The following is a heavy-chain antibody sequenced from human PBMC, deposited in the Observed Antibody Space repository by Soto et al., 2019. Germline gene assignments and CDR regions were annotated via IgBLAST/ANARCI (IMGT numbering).Heavy chain of an antibody. D-gene: IGHD6-25*01. Sequence: EVQLLESGGGLVHPGGSLRLSCAASGFTFTTYDMSWVRQAPGKGLEWVSAIRGSGGRTYYADSVKGRFTISRDNSNNTLYVQMNSLRAEDTAVYYCAKGQDLAARGYYYYGMDDWGQGTTVTVSS. V-gene: IGHV3-23*01. J-gene: IGHJ6*02. CDR3: AKGQDLAARGYYYYGMDD. CDR2: IRGSGGRT. CDR1: GFTFTTYD.